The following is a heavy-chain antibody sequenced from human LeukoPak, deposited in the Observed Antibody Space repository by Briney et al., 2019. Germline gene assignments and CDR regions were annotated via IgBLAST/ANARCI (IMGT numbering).Heavy chain of an antibody. Sequence: GGSLRLSCAASGFTFDDYGMSWVRQAPGKGLEWVSGINWYGGSTGYADSVKGRFTISSVNAKNSLYLQMSSLRAEDTALYYCARTVGYCSGGSCYSSFTGGLDYWGQGTLVTVSS. J-gene: IGHJ4*02. D-gene: IGHD2-15*01. CDR2: INWYGGST. CDR1: GFTFDDYG. CDR3: ARTVGYCSGGSCYSSFTGGLDY. V-gene: IGHV3-20*04.